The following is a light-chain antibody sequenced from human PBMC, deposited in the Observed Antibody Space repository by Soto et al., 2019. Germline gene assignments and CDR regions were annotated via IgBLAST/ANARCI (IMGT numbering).Light chain of an antibody. Sequence: QSVLTQPASVSGSPGQSITISCTGTSSDVGSYNLVSWYQQHPGKAPKLMIYEVSKRPSGVSNRFAGSKSGNTGSLTIAGLQAEDEADYYCCSYAVSSTFDVVFGGGTKLTVL. V-gene: IGLV2-23*02. CDR3: CSYAVSSTFDVV. J-gene: IGLJ2*01. CDR2: EVS. CDR1: SSDVGSYNL.